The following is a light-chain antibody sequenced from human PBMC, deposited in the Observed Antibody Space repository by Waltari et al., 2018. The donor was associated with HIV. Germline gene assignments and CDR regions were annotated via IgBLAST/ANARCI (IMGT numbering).Light chain of an antibody. Sequence: QSALTQPASVSGSPGQSITISCTGTSSDVGGYNYVSWYQQHPGKAPKLMIYDVSNRPSGVPDRFSGSKSGTSASLAITGLQAEDEADYYCQSYDTSLSGSNVFGGGTKVTVL. J-gene: IGLJ2*01. CDR2: DVS. CDR1: SSDVGGYNY. CDR3: QSYDTSLSGSNV. V-gene: IGLV2-14*03.